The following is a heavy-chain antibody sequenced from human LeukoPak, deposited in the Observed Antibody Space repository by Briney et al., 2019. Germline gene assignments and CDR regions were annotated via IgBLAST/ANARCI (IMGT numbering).Heavy chain of an antibody. V-gene: IGHV4-59*01. CDR2: IYYSGST. D-gene: IGHD2-15*01. CDR3: ASQTVVAAIEGAFDI. J-gene: IGHJ3*02. CDR1: GSSISSYY. Sequence: SETLSLTCTVSGSSISSYYWSWIRQPPGRGLEWIGYIYYSGSTNYNPSLKSRVTISVNTSKNQFSLKLSSVTAADTAVYYCASQTVVAAIEGAFDIWGQGTMVTVSS.